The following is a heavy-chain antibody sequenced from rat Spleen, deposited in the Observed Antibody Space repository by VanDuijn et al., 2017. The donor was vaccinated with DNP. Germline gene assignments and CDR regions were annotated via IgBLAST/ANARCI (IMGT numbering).Heavy chain of an antibody. CDR1: GFSLTSYH. D-gene: IGHD1-2*01. CDR3: ARYSTSFVMDA. V-gene: IGHV2-43*01. CDR2: MWTGGGT. J-gene: IGHJ4*01. Sequence: QVQLKESGPGLVQPSQTLSLTCTVSGFSLTSYHVSWVRQPPGKGLEWMGVMWTGGGTAYNSLLQSRLSISRDTSKSQVFLKMNRLQTEDTATDYCARYSTSFVMDAWGQGTSVTVSS.